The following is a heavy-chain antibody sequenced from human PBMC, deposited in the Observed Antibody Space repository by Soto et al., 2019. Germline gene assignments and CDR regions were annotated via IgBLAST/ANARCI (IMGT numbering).Heavy chain of an antibody. V-gene: IGHV1-2*04. Sequence: ASVKVSCKASGYTFGGFYIHWMRQAPGQGLEWVGSINSNSGATTYAQKFQDSVAMTRDTSVSTAYMDLNRLTSDDAAIYYCAIIMTHSDSFDIWGQGTMVTVSS. CDR1: GYTFGGFY. J-gene: IGHJ3*02. CDR2: INSNSGAT. D-gene: IGHD3-16*01. CDR3: AIIMTHSDSFDI.